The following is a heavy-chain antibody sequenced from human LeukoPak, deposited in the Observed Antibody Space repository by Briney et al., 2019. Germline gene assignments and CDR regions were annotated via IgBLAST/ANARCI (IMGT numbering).Heavy chain of an antibody. CDR3: ARTEQQLVPWFDP. D-gene: IGHD6-13*01. V-gene: IGHV4-61*02. CDR2: IYTGGST. J-gene: IGHJ5*02. Sequence: PSETLSLTCTVSGGSISSDNYYWNWIRQPAGKGLEWIGRIYTGGSTNYNPSLKSRVTISADTSKNQFSLKLSSVTAADTAVCYCARTEQQLVPWFDPWGQGTLVTVSS. CDR1: GGSISSDNYY.